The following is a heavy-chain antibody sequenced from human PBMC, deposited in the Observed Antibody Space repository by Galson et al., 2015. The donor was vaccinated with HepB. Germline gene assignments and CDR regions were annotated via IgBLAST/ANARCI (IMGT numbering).Heavy chain of an antibody. CDR2: VYYSGST. J-gene: IGHJ4*02. V-gene: IGHV4-39*01. Sequence: SETLSLTCTVSNGSMSTNSDYWGWIRQPPGKGLEWIGSVYYSGSTYYNPSLKGRLTISIDTSKKQFSLKLNSLVAADAAVYYCAKPRSGWYSGFDYWGQGIRVAVSS. CDR3: AKPRSGWYSGFDY. CDR1: NGSMSTNSDY. D-gene: IGHD6-19*01.